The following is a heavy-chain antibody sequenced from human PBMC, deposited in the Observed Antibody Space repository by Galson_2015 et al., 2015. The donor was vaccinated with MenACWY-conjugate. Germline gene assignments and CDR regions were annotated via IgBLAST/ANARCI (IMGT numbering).Heavy chain of an antibody. J-gene: IGHJ4*02. V-gene: IGHV5-10-1*01. CDR2: IDPSDSYT. D-gene: IGHD3-10*01. CDR3: ARHRGTNYGFDY. Sequence: QSGAEVKKPGESLRISCKGFGYSFTSYWITWVRQMPGKGLEWMGRIDPSDSYTKYSPSFQGHVTISADKSINTAYLQWSSLKASGTAIYYCARHRGTNYGFDYWDQGTLVTVSS. CDR1: GYSFTSYW.